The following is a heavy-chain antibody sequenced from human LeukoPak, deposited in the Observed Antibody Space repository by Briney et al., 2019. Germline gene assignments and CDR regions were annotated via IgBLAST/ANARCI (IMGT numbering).Heavy chain of an antibody. CDR2: INHSGST. J-gene: IGHJ4*02. CDR1: GGSFSGYY. D-gene: IGHD2-15*01. V-gene: IGHV4-34*01. CDR3: ARGVCSGGSCYSEWNY. Sequence: TTSETLSLTCAVYGGSFSGYYWSWIRQPPGKGLEWIGEINHSGSTSYNPSLKSRVTISVDTSKNQFSLKLTSVTAADTAVYYCARGVCSGGSCYSEWNYWGQGTLVTVSS.